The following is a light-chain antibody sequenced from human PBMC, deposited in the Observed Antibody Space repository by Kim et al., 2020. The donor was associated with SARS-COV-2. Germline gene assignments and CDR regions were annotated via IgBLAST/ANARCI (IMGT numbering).Light chain of an antibody. Sequence: DIQMTQSPSSLSASVGDRVSITCRASQSVNQFLNWYQQEAGKAPKLLIYAAATLQSGVPTRFSGSGSETEFTLTISSLQAEDFATYYCQQSYSTPYTFGQGTKLEIK. CDR3: QQSYSTPYT. J-gene: IGKJ2*01. CDR2: AAA. V-gene: IGKV1-39*01. CDR1: QSVNQF.